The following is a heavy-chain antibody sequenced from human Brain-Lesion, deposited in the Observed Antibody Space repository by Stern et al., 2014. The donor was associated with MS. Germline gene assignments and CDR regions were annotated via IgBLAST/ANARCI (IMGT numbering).Heavy chain of an antibody. V-gene: IGHV5-51*03. CDR2: IFPRDSNT. Sequence: MQLVQSGAEVKKPGESLKISCEASGYLFDDYWIGWVRQMSGRGLELVAIIFPRDSNTRYSPSVQGQVTISADKSISTAYLQWSGRKASDTAMYYWARSPATPSGYDRFDYWGQGALVTVSS. J-gene: IGHJ4*02. CDR1: GYLFDDYW. CDR3: ARSPATPSGYDRFDY. D-gene: IGHD5-12*01.